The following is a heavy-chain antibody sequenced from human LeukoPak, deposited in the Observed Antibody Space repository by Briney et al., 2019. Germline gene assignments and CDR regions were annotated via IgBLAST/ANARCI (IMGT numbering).Heavy chain of an antibody. J-gene: IGHJ6*03. CDR3: ARNEYYYYMDV. D-gene: IGHD1-1*01. V-gene: IGHV3-53*01. Sequence: PGGSLRLSCAASGFTVSSNYMSWVRQAPGKGLEWVSVIYSGGSTYYADSVKGRFTISRDNSKNTLYLQMNSLRAEDTAVYYCARNEYYYYMDVWGKGTTVTISS. CDR2: IYSGGST. CDR1: GFTVSSNY.